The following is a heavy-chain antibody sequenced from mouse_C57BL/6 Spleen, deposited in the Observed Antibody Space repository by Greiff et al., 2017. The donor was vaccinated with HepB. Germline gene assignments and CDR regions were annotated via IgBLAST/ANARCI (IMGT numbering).Heavy chain of an antibody. Sequence: QVHVKQSGPELVKPGASVKISCKASGYAFSSSWMNWVKQRPGKGLEWIGRIYPGDGDTNYNGKFKGKATLTADKSSSTAYMQLSSLTSEDSAVYFCARGNHTWFAYWGQGTLVTVSA. CDR1: GYAFSSSW. CDR2: IYPGDGDT. V-gene: IGHV1-82*01. CDR3: ARGNHTWFAY. D-gene: IGHD2-1*01. J-gene: IGHJ3*01.